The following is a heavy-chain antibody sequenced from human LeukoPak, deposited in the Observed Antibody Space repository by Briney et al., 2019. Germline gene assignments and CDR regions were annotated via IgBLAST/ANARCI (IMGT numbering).Heavy chain of an antibody. CDR3: AKLYIVVVVAATCFDY. J-gene: IGHJ4*02. CDR1: GFTFSSYA. D-gene: IGHD2-15*01. CDR2: ISGSGGST. Sequence: GGSLRLSCAASGFTFSSYAMSWVRQAPGKGLEWVSAISGSGGSTYYADSVKGRFTISRDNSKNTLYLQMNSLRAEDTAVYYCAKLYIVVVVAATCFDYWGQGTLVTVSS. V-gene: IGHV3-23*01.